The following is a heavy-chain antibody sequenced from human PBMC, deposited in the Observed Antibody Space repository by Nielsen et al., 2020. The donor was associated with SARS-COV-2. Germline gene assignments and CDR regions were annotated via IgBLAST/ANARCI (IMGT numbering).Heavy chain of an antibody. CDR2: INPDSGDA. V-gene: IGHV1-2*06. J-gene: IGHJ6*02. CDR1: GYAFIGYH. CDR3: TRDTNFGFWSGPRRYYYGLDV. D-gene: IGHD3-3*01. Sequence: ASVKVSCKASGYAFIGYHVHWVRQAPGQGLEWMGRINPDSGDAHDAQKFQGRITMTRDTSISTAYLDLGRLRSDDTAVYYCTRDTNFGFWSGPRRYYYGLDVWGQGTTVTVSS.